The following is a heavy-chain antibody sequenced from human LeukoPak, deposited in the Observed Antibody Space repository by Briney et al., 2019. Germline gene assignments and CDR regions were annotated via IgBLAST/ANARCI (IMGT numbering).Heavy chain of an antibody. V-gene: IGHV4-59*08. J-gene: IGHJ4*02. CDR2: IYYSGST. CDR1: GGSISSYY. D-gene: IGHD4-4*01. CDR3: ARMRATVTTFFDY. Sequence: SETLSLTCTVSGGSISSYYWSWIRQPPGKGLEWIGYIYYSGSTNYNPSLKSRVTISVDTSKNQSSLKLSSVTAADTVVYYCARMRATVTTFFDYWGQGTLVTVSS.